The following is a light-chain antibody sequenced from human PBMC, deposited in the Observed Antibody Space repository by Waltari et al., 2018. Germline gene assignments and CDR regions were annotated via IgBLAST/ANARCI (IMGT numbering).Light chain of an antibody. Sequence: IQMTQSPSTLSASVGDRVTMTCRASQSMSKWLAWYQQKAGEAPHLLIYEASTLESGVPSRFIAGRSATEFTLTISSLQPDDFATYFCLQYSTRSWTFGQGTRVQI. J-gene: IGKJ1*01. CDR2: EAS. CDR3: LQYSTRSWT. V-gene: IGKV1-5*03. CDR1: QSMSKW.